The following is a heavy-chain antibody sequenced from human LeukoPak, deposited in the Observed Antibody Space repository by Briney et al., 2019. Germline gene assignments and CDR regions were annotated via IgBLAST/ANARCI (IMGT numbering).Heavy chain of an antibody. J-gene: IGHJ4*02. Sequence: GGSLRLSCAASGPTFSSYWMSWVRQAPGKGLEWVANIKQDGSEKYYVDSVKGRFTISRDNAKNSLYLQMNSLRAEDTAVYYCARDMPTYYYDSSGPEGYWGQGTLVTVSS. D-gene: IGHD3-22*01. V-gene: IGHV3-7*01. CDR2: IKQDGSEK. CDR1: GPTFSSYW. CDR3: ARDMPTYYYDSSGPEGY.